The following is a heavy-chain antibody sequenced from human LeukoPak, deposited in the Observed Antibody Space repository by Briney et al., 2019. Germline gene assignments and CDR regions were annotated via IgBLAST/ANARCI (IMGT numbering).Heavy chain of an antibody. J-gene: IGHJ4*02. Sequence: PGGSLRLSCAASGFTFSSYWMSWVRQAPGKGLEWVANIKQDGSEKYYVDSVKGRFTISRDNAKNSLYLQMNSLRVEDTAVYYCARRGYDFWSGYSNFDYWGQGTLVTVSS. V-gene: IGHV3-7*01. CDR3: ARRGYDFWSGYSNFDY. D-gene: IGHD3-3*01. CDR1: GFTFSSYW. CDR2: IKQDGSEK.